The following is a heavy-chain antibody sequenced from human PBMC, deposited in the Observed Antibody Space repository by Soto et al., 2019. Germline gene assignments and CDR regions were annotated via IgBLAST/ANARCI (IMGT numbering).Heavy chain of an antibody. D-gene: IGHD2-2*02. CDR2: FDPEDGET. J-gene: IGHJ4*02. Sequence: ASVKVSFTVSGYTLTELSMHWVRQAPGKGLEWMGGFDPEDGETIYAQKFQGRVTMTEDTSTDTAYMELSSLRSEDTAVYYCATGINYCSSTSCYNYWGQGTLVTVSS. CDR3: ATGINYCSSTSCYNY. V-gene: IGHV1-24*01. CDR1: GYTLTELS.